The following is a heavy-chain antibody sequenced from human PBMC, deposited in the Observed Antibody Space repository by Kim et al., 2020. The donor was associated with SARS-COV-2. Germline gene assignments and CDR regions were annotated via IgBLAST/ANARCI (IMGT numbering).Heavy chain of an antibody. CDR3: ARGPRYDILTGYSPRKDRPYYFDY. Sequence: SETLSLTCAVSGGSISSGGYSWSWIRQPPGKGLEWIGYIYHSGSTYYNPSPKSRVTISVDRSKNQFSLKLSSVTAADTAVYYCARGPRYDILTGYSPRKDRPYYFDYWGQGTLVTVSS. V-gene: IGHV4-30-2*01. D-gene: IGHD3-9*01. CDR1: GGSISSGGYS. J-gene: IGHJ4*02. CDR2: IYHSGST.